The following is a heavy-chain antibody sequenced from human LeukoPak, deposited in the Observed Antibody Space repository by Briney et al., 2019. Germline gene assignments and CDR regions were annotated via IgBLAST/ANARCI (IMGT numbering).Heavy chain of an antibody. V-gene: IGHV1-8*01. D-gene: IGHD6-19*01. CDR3: ARGPQWRGDYNYMDV. CDR1: GYSFTNFD. J-gene: IGHJ6*03. CDR2: MNPNSGNK. Sequence: GASEKVSCKASGYSFTNFDINWVRQATGQGLEWMGWMNPNSGNKGYAQKFQGRVTMTMNTSITTAYMELSSLRSEDTAVYYCARGPQWRGDYNYMDVWGRGTTVTVSS.